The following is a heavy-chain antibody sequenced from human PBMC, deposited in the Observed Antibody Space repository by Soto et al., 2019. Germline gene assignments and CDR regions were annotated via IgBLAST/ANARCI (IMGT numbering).Heavy chain of an antibody. CDR3: ARGMDSMDRYGGIDY. CDR1: GGSVSSGSYY. CDR2: IYYSGST. Sequence: PSETLSLTCTVSGGSVSSGSYYWSWIRQPPGKGLEWIGYIYYSGSTNYNPSLKSRVTISVDTSKNQFSLKLSSVTAADTAVYYCARGMDSMDRYGGIDYWGQGTLVTVSS. V-gene: IGHV4-61*01. D-gene: IGHD3-16*02. J-gene: IGHJ4*02.